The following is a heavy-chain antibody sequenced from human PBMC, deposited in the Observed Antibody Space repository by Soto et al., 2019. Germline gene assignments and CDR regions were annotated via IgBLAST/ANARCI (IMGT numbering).Heavy chain of an antibody. Sequence: ASVKVSCKASGYTFTSYGISWVRQAPGQGLEWMGWISAYNGNTNYAQKLQGRVTMTTDTSTSTAYMELRSLRSDDTGVYYCARVVGALLRLGELSLSPWFDPWGQGTLVTVSS. CDR2: ISAYNGNT. D-gene: IGHD3-16*02. CDR1: GYTFTSYG. V-gene: IGHV1-18*01. J-gene: IGHJ5*02. CDR3: ARVVGALLRLGELSLSPWFDP.